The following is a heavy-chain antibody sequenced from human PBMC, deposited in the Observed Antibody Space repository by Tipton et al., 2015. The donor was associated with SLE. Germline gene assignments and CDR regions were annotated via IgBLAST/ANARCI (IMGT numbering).Heavy chain of an antibody. J-gene: IGHJ3*02. CDR3: AVHSIRDPAFDI. Sequence: TLSLTCSVSGAAISAYYWSWIRQPPGKGLEWIGYVSYSGSTNYNPSLKSRVTISVETSMNHLSLKLNSVTAADTAVYFCAVHSIRDPAFDIWGQGTMVTVSS. V-gene: IGHV4-59*01. CDR1: GAAISAYY. CDR2: VSYSGST. D-gene: IGHD2-21*01.